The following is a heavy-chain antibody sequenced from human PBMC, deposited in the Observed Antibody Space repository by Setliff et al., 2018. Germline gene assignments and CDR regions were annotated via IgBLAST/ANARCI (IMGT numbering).Heavy chain of an antibody. V-gene: IGHV3-21*01. Sequence: GGSLRLSCAASGFTFSSYSMNWVRQAPGKGLEWVSSIGSSSSYIYYADSVKGRFTISGDNAKNSLYLQMNSLRAEDTAVYYCAGRWGGSAYGMDVWGQGTTVTVSS. D-gene: IGHD3-10*01. J-gene: IGHJ6*02. CDR3: AGRWGGSAYGMDV. CDR2: IGSSSSYI. CDR1: GFTFSSYS.